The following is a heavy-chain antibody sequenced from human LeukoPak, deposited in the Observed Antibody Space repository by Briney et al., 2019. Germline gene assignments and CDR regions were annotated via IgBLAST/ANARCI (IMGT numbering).Heavy chain of an antibody. V-gene: IGHV4-59*01. Sequence: KTSETLSLTCTVSGGSISSYYWSWIRQPPGKGLEWIGYIYYSGSTNYNPSLKSRVTISLDMSKNQFSLKLSSVTAADTAVYYCASSYGGNPDDAFDIWGQGTMVAVSS. D-gene: IGHD4-23*01. J-gene: IGHJ3*02. CDR3: ASSYGGNPDDAFDI. CDR2: IYYSGST. CDR1: GGSISSYY.